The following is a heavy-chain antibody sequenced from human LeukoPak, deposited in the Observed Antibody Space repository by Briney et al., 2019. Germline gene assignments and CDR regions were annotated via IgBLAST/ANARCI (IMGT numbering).Heavy chain of an antibody. CDR3: ARQMYLGGMDV. Sequence: SETLSLTCTVSGASSSSYFWSSIRQPPGKGLEWIGYISDSGSTNYNPSLTSRVTISVDTSKNHFSLKLSSVTAADTALYYCARQMYLGGMDVWGQGTTVTVSS. D-gene: IGHD2-8*01. CDR1: GASSSSYF. V-gene: IGHV4-59*08. CDR2: ISDSGST. J-gene: IGHJ6*02.